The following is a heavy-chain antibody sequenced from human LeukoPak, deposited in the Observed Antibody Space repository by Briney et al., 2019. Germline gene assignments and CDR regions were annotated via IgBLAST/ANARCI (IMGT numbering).Heavy chain of an antibody. Sequence: KPSETLSLTCTVSGGSISSYYWSWIRQPPGKGLEWIGYIYYSGSTNYNPSLKSRVTISVDTSKNQFSLKLSSVTAADTAVYYCARAIVGATGPYYHMDVWGKGTTVTVSS. J-gene: IGHJ6*03. CDR3: ARAIVGATGPYYHMDV. D-gene: IGHD1-26*01. V-gene: IGHV4-59*01. CDR2: IYYSGST. CDR1: GGSISSYY.